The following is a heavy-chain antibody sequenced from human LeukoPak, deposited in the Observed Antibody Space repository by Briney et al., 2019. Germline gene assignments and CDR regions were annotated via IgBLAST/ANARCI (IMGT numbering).Heavy chain of an antibody. CDR2: IIPILGIA. CDR1: AGTLSSYT. D-gene: IGHD6-13*01. J-gene: IGHJ4*02. CDR3: ARDPAALTLGY. V-gene: IGHV1-69*04. Sequence: SVKVSCKASAGTLSSYTISWVRQAPGQGLEWMGRIIPILGIANYAQKFQGRVTITADKSTSTAYMELSSLRSEDTAVYYCARDPAALTLGYWGQGTLVTVSS.